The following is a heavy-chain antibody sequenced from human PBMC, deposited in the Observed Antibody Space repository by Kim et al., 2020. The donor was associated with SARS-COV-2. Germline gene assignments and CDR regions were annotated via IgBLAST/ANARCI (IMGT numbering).Heavy chain of an antibody. D-gene: IGHD6-13*01. J-gene: IGHJ4*02. V-gene: IGHV4-4*02. CDR2: IYHSGST. Sequence: SETLSLTCAVSGGSISSSNWWSWVRQPPGKGLEWIGEIYHSGSTNYNPSLKSRVTISVDKSKNQFSLKLSSVTAADTAVYYCAGRLGLSLIAAAIDYWGQGTLVTVSS. CDR1: GGSISSSNW. CDR3: AGRLGLSLIAAAIDY.